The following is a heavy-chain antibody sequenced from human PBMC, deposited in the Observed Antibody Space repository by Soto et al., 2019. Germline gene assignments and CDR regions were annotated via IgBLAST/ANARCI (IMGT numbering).Heavy chain of an antibody. J-gene: IGHJ4*02. D-gene: IGHD5-12*01. CDR3: ARPDGYNSFDY. Sequence: TETLSLTCTVSGGSISSSSYYWGWIRQPPGKGLEWIGSIYYSGSTYYNPSLKSRVTISVDTSKNQFSLKLSSVTAADTAVYYCARPDGYNSFDYWGQGTLVTVSS. CDR2: IYYSGST. CDR1: GGSISSSSYY. V-gene: IGHV4-39*01.